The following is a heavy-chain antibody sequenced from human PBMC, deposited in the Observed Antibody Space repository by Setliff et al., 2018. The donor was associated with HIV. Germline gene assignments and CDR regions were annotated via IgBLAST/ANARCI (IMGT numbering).Heavy chain of an antibody. CDR3: ATDRLIKLIWGVIKELAY. V-gene: IGHV1-2*02. D-gene: IGHD3-10*01. Sequence: ASVKVSCKASGYTFTSNDINWVRQAPGQGLEWMGWINPNSGDTNYAQKFQGRVTMTRDTSISTAYMELSRLRSVDTAMYYCATDRLIKLIWGVIKELAYWGQGTLVTVSS. J-gene: IGHJ4*02. CDR1: GYTFTSND. CDR2: INPNSGDT.